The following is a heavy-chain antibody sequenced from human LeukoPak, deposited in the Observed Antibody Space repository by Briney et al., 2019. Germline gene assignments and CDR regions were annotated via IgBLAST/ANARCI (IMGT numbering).Heavy chain of an antibody. CDR3: ARQSSGWALGRWFDP. J-gene: IGHJ5*02. V-gene: IGHV5-10-1*01. CDR1: GYSFTSYW. Sequence: GESLRISCKGSGYSFTSYWISWVRQMPGKGLEWMGRIDPSDSYTNYCPSFQGHVTISADKSISTAYLQWSSLKASDTAMYYCARQSSGWALGRWFDPWGQGTLVTVSS. D-gene: IGHD6-19*01. CDR2: IDPSDSYT.